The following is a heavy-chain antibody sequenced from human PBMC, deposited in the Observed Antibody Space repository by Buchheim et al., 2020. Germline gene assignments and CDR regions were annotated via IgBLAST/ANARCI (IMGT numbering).Heavy chain of an antibody. V-gene: IGHV3-11*01. CDR3: ARVGYSSSWYSRGYYYYYMDV. J-gene: IGHJ6*03. Sequence: QVQLVESGGGLVKPGGSLRLSCAASGFTFSDYYMSWIRQAPGKGLEWVSYISSSGSTIYYAHSVKGRFTISRDNATNSLYLQMNSLRAEDTAGYYCARVGYSSSWYSRGYYYYYMDVWGKGTT. CDR2: ISSSGSTI. CDR1: GFTFSDYY. D-gene: IGHD6-13*01.